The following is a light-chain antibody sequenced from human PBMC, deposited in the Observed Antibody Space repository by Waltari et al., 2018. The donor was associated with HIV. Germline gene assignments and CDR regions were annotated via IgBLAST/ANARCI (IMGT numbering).Light chain of an antibody. J-gene: IGKJ4*01. CDR3: QQAASFPHT. V-gene: IGKV1-12*01. CDR2: SAS. Sequence: DIQMTQSPSYMSALVGDSVSINCRPNQSIGSFLAWYQQKPGEAPKLFIYSASRLENGVASRFFAFGSGTDFTLTITGLQTEDFATYYCQQAASFPHTFGGGTKV. CDR1: QSIGSF.